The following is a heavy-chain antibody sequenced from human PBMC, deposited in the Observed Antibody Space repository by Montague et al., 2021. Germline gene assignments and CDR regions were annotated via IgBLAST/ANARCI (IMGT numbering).Heavy chain of an antibody. CDR2: IKSDGLIA. J-gene: IGHJ6*03. Sequence: SLGLSCAASGFTFRSYWMHWVRQAPGKGLVWVSRIKSDGLIAIYADSVKGRFTISRDNAKDTLHLQMNSLRAEDTATYYCTRGGLRNYYYYMDVWGKGTTVTVSS. CDR3: TRGGLRNYYYYMDV. V-gene: IGHV3-74*01. D-gene: IGHD3-16*01. CDR1: GFTFRSYW.